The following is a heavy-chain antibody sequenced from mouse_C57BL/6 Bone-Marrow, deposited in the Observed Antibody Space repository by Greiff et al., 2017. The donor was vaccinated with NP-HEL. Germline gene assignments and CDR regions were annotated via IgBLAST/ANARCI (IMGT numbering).Heavy chain of an antibody. V-gene: IGHV5-9-1*02. D-gene: IGHD2-3*01. CDR2: ISSGGDYI. J-gene: IGHJ1*03. CDR3: TRDLPYDYWYFDV. CDR1: GFTFSSYA. Sequence: EVQGVESGEGLVKPGGSLKLSCAASGFTFSSYAMSWVRQTPEKRLEWVAYISSGGDYIYYADTVKGRFTISRDNARNTLYLQMSSLKSEEKAMYYCTRDLPYDYWYFDVWGTGTTVTVSA.